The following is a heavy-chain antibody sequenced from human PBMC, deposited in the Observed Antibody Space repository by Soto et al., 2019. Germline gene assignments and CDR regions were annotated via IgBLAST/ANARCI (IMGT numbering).Heavy chain of an antibody. CDR2: FESGGSI. Sequence: EVQLVETGGGLIQPGGSLRLSCAASGFSVRTYYMSWVRQAPGKGLEWVSVFESGGSIYYADSVKGRFIISRDYAKNTVYLKMNSLRADDTAVYYCARAGVTPHFFDYWGQGTLVTVSS. CDR1: GFSVRTYY. D-gene: IGHD2-21*02. J-gene: IGHJ4*02. V-gene: IGHV3-53*02. CDR3: ARAGVTPHFFDY.